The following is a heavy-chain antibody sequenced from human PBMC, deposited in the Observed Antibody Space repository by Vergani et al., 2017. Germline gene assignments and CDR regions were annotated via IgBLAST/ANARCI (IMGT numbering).Heavy chain of an antibody. J-gene: IGHJ2*01. D-gene: IGHD4-23*01. Sequence: QVQLQESGPGLVKPSETLSLTCTVSGGSISSYYWSWIRQPPGKGLEWIGYIYYSGSTNYNPSLKSRVTISVDTSKNQFSLKLSSVTAADTAVYYCARARIRWRWYFDLWGRGTLVTVSS. V-gene: IGHV4-59*01. CDR1: GGSISSYY. CDR3: ARARIRWRWYFDL. CDR2: IYYSGST.